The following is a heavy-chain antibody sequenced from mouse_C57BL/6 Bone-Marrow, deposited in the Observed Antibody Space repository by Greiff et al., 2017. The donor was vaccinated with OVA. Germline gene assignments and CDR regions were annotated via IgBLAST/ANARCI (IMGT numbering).Heavy chain of an antibody. CDR3: AMYYGSFYYYAMDY. CDR2: IWRGGST. J-gene: IGHJ4*01. Sequence: VQLQQSGPGLVQPSQSLSITCTVSGFSLTSYGVHWVRQSPGKGLEWLGVIWRGGSTDYNAAFMSRLSITKDNSKSQVFFKMNSLQADDTAIYYCAMYYGSFYYYAMDYWGQGTSVTVSS. CDR1: GFSLTSYG. D-gene: IGHD1-1*01. V-gene: IGHV2-5*01.